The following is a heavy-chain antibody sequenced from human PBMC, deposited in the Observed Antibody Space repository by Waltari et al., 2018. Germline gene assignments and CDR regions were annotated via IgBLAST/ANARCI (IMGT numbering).Heavy chain of an antibody. V-gene: IGHV3-30*02. Sequence: QVQLVESGGGVVQPGGSLRLSCAASGFTFSSYGMHWVRQAPGQGLEWVAFIRYDGSNKYYADSVKGRFTISRDNSKNTLYLQMNSLRAEDTAVYYCAKELWFRDSFPGGYWGQGTLVTVSS. D-gene: IGHD3-10*01. CDR2: IRYDGSNK. CDR1: GFTFSSYG. CDR3: AKELWFRDSFPGGY. J-gene: IGHJ4*02.